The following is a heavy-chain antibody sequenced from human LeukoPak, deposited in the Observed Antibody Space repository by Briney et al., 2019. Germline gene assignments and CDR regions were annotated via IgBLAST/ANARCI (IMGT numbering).Heavy chain of an antibody. CDR3: ANLPAAIVGDAFDI. J-gene: IGHJ3*02. V-gene: IGHV3-30-3*01. Sequence: GGSLRLSCAASGFTFSSYAMHWVRQAPGKGLEWVAVISYDGSNKYYADSVKGRFTISRDNSKNTLYLQMNSLRAEDTAVYYCANLPAAIVGDAFDIWGQGTMVTVSS. CDR1: GFTFSSYA. D-gene: IGHD2-2*01. CDR2: ISYDGSNK.